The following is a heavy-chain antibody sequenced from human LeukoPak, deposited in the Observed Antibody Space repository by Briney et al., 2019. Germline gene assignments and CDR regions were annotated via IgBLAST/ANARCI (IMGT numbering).Heavy chain of an antibody. CDR3: ARGELGDRSGFSFFDY. Sequence: SVKVSCKAPGGTFNSYGISWVRQAPGQGLEWMGGVIAIFGRIKYGQKFQGRATVTTDESTSTAYMELSSLTSEDTGVYYCARGELGDRSGFSFFDYWGQGTLVTVSS. J-gene: IGHJ4*02. D-gene: IGHD3-22*01. CDR2: VIAIFGRI. CDR1: GGTFNSYG. V-gene: IGHV1-69*05.